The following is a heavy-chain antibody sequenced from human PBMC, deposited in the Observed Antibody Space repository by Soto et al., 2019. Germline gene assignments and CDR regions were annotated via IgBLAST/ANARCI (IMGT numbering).Heavy chain of an antibody. CDR3: ARRYGGNFDY. Sequence: ETLSLTCTVSGGSISSYYWSWIRQPPGKGLEWIGYIYYSGSTNYNPSLKSRVTISVDTSKNQFSLKLSSVTAADTAVYYCARRYGGNFDYWGQGTLVTVPQ. CDR2: IYYSGST. D-gene: IGHD1-26*01. V-gene: IGHV4-59*01. J-gene: IGHJ4*02. CDR1: GGSISSYY.